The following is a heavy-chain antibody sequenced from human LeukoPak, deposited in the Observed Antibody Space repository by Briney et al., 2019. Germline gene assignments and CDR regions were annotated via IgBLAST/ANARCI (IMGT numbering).Heavy chain of an antibody. J-gene: IGHJ4*02. CDR1: GGSISSYY. D-gene: IGHD6-13*01. CDR2: IYYSGTT. Sequence: SETLSPTCTVSGGSISSYYWSWIRQPPGRGLEWIGYIYYSGTTNYNPSLKSRVTISVDTSKNQFSLKLSSVTAADTAVYYCARGVYIAAAQYGYWGQGTLVTVSS. V-gene: IGHV4-59*01. CDR3: ARGVYIAAAQYGY.